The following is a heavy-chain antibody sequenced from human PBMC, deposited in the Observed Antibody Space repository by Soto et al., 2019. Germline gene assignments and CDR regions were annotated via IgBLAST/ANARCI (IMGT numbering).Heavy chain of an antibody. D-gene: IGHD2-21*02. CDR2: ISYDGSNK. CDR3: AKIVVVTAILIYGMDV. CDR1: GFTFSSYG. Sequence: PGGSLRLSCAASGFTFSSYGMHWVRQAPGKGLEWVAVISYDGSNKYYADSVKGRFTISRDNSKNTLYLQMNSLRAEDTAVYYCAKIVVVTAILIYGMDVWGQGTTVTVSS. J-gene: IGHJ6*02. V-gene: IGHV3-30*18.